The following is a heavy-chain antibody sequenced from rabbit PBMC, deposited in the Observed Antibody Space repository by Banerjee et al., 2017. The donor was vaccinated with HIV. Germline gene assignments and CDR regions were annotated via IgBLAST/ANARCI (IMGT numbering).Heavy chain of an antibody. D-gene: IGHD4-1*01. CDR2: IYSSNGDK. CDR1: GFSFSSSYW. J-gene: IGHJ4*01. CDR3: ARYSSGSGGDFNL. Sequence: QEQLEESGGDLVKPEGSLTLTCTASGFSFSSSYWICWVRQAPGKGLELIACIYSSNGDKWYASWVNGRFTISRDNAQNTVSLQMTSLTAADTATYFCARYSSGSGGDFNLWGQGTLVTVS. V-gene: IGHV1S45*01.